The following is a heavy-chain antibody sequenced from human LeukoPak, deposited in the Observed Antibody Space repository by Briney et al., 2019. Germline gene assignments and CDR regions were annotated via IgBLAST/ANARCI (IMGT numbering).Heavy chain of an antibody. V-gene: IGHV3-30*02. J-gene: IGHJ4*02. CDR3: ARDQGGSGYVGY. CDR1: GFTFSTYG. CDR2: IWYDGGNR. Sequence: GGSLRLSCAVSGFTFSTYGMHWVRQAPGKGLEWVASIWYDGGNRYYADSVKGRFTISRDNSKNTLYLEMNSLRGGDTAVYYCARDQGGSGYVGYWGQGTLVTVSS. D-gene: IGHD5-12*01.